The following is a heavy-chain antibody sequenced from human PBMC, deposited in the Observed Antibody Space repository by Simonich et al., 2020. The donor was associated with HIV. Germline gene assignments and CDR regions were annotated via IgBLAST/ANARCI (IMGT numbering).Heavy chain of an antibody. V-gene: IGHV1-18*01. J-gene: IGHJ4*02. Sequence: QVQLVQSGAEVKKPGASVKVSCKASGYTFISYGISWVRQAPGQGLEWMGWISAYNGNTNNAQKLQGRVTMTTDTSTSTVYMGLRSLRSDDTAVYYCARDRMGVRGSYSYFDYWGQGTLVTVSS. CDR2: ISAYNGNT. CDR3: ARDRMGVRGSYSYFDY. D-gene: IGHD1-26*01. CDR1: GYTFISYG.